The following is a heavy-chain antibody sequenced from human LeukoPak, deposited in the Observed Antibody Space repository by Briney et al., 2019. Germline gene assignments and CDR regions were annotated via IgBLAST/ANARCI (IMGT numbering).Heavy chain of an antibody. D-gene: IGHD2-8*01. Sequence: SETLSLTCTVSGASISSNYWSWIRQPPGKGLEWIWYIYYSGSTNYNPSLTSRVTISVDTSKNQFSLKLSSVTAADPAVYYCARGPYCTNGVCWSWFDPWGQGTLVTVSS. CDR3: ARGPYCTNGVCWSWFDP. CDR2: IYYSGST. V-gene: IGHV4-59*01. J-gene: IGHJ5*02. CDR1: GASISSNY.